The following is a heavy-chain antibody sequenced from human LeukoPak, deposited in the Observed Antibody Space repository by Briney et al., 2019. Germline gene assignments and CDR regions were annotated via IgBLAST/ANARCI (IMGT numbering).Heavy chain of an antibody. V-gene: IGHV3-21*01. D-gene: IGHD6-13*01. J-gene: IGHJ4*02. CDR3: ARDISRSSSWYFGY. CDR2: ISSSSSYI. Sequence: PGGSLRLSCAASGFTFSSYSMNWVRQAPGKGLEWVSSISSSSSYIYYADSVKGRFTISRDNAKNSLYLQMNSLRAEDTAVYYCARDISRSSSWYFGYWGQGTLVTVSS. CDR1: GFTFSSYS.